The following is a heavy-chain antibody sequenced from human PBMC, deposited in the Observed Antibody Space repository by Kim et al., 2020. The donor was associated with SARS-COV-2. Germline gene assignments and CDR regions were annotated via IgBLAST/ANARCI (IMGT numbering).Heavy chain of an antibody. Sequence: GGSLRLSCAASGFTFSNAWMSWVRQAPGKGLEWVGRIKSKTDGGTTEYVAPVKGRFTIEREDSTNTLYVQMNSLKTEDTSVYYSTTPSSYTISWYYWGQGTLVPVSS. J-gene: IGHJ4*02. CDR3: TTPSSYTISWYY. D-gene: IGHD6-13*01. V-gene: IGHV3-15*01. CDR2: IKSKTDGGTT. CDR1: GFTFSNAW.